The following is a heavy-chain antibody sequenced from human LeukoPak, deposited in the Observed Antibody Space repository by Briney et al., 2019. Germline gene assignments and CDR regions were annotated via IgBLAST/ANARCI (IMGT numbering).Heavy chain of an antibody. CDR3: ARDGSKYSSSWYGRFDP. CDR1: GFTFTSYG. V-gene: IGHV3-33*01. Sequence: PGGSLRLSCAASGFTFTSYGMHWVRQAPGKGLEWVAVIWYDGINKYYADSVKGRFTISRDNSKNTLYLQMNSLRAEDTAVYYCARDGSKYSSSWYGRFDPWGQGTLVTVSS. CDR2: IWYDGINK. J-gene: IGHJ5*02. D-gene: IGHD6-13*01.